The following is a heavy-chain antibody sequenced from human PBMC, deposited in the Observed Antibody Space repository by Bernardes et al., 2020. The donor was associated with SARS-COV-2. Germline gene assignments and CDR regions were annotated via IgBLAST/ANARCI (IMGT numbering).Heavy chain of an antibody. Sequence: SETLSLTCAVYGGSFSGYYWSWIRQPPGKGLEWIGEINHSGSTNYNPSLKSRVTISVDTSKNQFSLKLNSVTAADTAVYYCARAGRITIFGGDWFDPWGQGTLVTVSS. CDR2: INHSGST. CDR3: ARAGRITIFGGDWFDP. CDR1: GGSFSGYY. J-gene: IGHJ5*02. V-gene: IGHV4-34*01. D-gene: IGHD3-3*01.